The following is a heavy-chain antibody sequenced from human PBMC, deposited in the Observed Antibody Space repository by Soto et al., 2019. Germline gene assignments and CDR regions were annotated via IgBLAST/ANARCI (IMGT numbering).Heavy chain of an antibody. D-gene: IGHD2-2*01. CDR2: IHHSTGA. V-gene: IGHV4-4*02. J-gene: IGHJ6*02. CDR3: ARNDASEMDV. CDR1: GASISSSYW. Sequence: QVQLQESGPGLVKPSGTLSLTCAVSGASISSSYWWSWVRQPPGKGLEWIGEIHHSTGANYNPSLRSRVITSVDPSKDQLFLRVTSVTVADTAVYFCARNDASEMDVWGQGPTVAVSS.